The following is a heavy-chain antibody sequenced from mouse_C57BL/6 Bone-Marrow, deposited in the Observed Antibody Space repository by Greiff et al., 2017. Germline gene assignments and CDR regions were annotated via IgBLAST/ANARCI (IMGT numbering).Heavy chain of an antibody. Sequence: EVQLMESGTVLARPGASVTMSCKTSGYTFTSYWMHCVKQRPGQGLVWIGAILPGNSGTSYNQKFKGKAKLTAVTSASTAYLELSCLTNEDSAVYYCRRRSDYGSSYAMDYWGQGTSVTVSS. CDR3: RRRSDYGSSYAMDY. J-gene: IGHJ4*01. CDR1: GYTFTSYW. D-gene: IGHD1-1*01. CDR2: ILPGNSGT. V-gene: IGHV1-5*01.